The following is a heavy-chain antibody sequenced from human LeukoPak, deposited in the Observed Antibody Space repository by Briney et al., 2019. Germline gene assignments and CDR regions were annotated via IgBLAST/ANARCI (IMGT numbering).Heavy chain of an antibody. CDR2: ISGSGGST. V-gene: IGHV3-23*01. Sequence: GGSLRLSCAASGFTFSSYGMSWVRQAPGKGLEWVSAISGSGGSTYYADSVKGRFTISRDNSKNTLYLQMNSLRAEDTAEYYCARRAGAYSHPYDYWGQGTLVTVSS. CDR3: ARRAGAYSHPYDY. CDR1: GFTFSSYG. D-gene: IGHD4/OR15-4a*01. J-gene: IGHJ4*02.